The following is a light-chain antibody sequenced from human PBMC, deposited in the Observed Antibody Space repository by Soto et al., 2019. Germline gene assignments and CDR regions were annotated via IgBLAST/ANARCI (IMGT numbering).Light chain of an antibody. V-gene: IGLV1-44*01. CDR2: SNN. J-gene: IGLJ1*01. CDR1: SSNIGSNT. CDR3: AAWDDSRKEV. Sequence: QSVLTQPPSASGTPGQRVTISCSGSSSNIGSNTVNWYQQLPGTAPKLLIYSNNQRPSGVPDRFSGSKSGTSASLAISGLQSEDEADYYCAAWDDSRKEVFGTGTKVTVL.